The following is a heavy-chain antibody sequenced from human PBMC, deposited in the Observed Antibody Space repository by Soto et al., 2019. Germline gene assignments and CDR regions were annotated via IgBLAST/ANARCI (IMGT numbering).Heavy chain of an antibody. Sequence: ESGGGVVQPGRSLRLSCAASGFTFSSYGMHWVRQAPGKGLEWVAVISYDGSNKYYADSVKGRFTISRDNSKNTLYLQMNSLRAEDTAVYYCAKQWYSSGWVFDYWGQGTLVTVSS. V-gene: IGHV3-30*18. CDR2: ISYDGSNK. CDR3: AKQWYSSGWVFDY. CDR1: GFTFSSYG. D-gene: IGHD6-19*01. J-gene: IGHJ4*02.